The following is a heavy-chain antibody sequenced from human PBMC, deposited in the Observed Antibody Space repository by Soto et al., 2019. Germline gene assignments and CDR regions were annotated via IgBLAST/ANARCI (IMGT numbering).Heavy chain of an antibody. Sequence: GGSLRLSCAASGFTFSSYAMSWVRQAPGKGLEWVSAISGSGGSTYYADSVKGRFTIPRDNSKNTLYLQMNSLRAEDTAVYYCAKDCSGGSCYNWFDPWGQGTLVTVSS. D-gene: IGHD2-15*01. V-gene: IGHV3-23*01. CDR3: AKDCSGGSCYNWFDP. CDR2: ISGSGGST. J-gene: IGHJ5*02. CDR1: GFTFSSYA.